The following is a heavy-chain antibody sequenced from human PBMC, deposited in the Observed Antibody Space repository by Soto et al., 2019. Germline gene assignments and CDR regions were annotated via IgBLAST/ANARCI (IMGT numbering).Heavy chain of an antibody. CDR2: LYWDDDE. Sequence: QITLNESGPTLVKPTQTLTLTCTFSGFSLSTRGVGVGWIRQPPGKALEWLALLYWDDDERYSPSLMSRLTITKDTSKNPVFLTMTNVDPVDTATYYCAHRPRGFTSFFDYWGQGTLVTVSS. J-gene: IGHJ4*02. CDR1: GFSLSTRGVG. CDR3: AHRPRGFTSFFDY. V-gene: IGHV2-5*02.